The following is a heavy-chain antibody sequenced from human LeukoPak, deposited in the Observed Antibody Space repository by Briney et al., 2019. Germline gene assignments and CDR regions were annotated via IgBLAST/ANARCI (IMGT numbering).Heavy chain of an antibody. D-gene: IGHD3-10*01. CDR2: IYSGGST. Sequence: GGSLRLSCAASGFTVSSNYMSWVRQAPGKGLEWVSVIYSGGSTYYADSVKGRFTISRDNSKNTLYLQTNSLRAEDTAVYYCAKCPWFFGGSYYFDYWGQGTLVTVSS. V-gene: IGHV3-53*01. J-gene: IGHJ4*02. CDR1: GFTVSSNY. CDR3: AKCPWFFGGSYYFDY.